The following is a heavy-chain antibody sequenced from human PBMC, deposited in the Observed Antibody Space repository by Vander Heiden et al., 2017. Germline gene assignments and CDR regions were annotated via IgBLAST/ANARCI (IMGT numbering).Heavy chain of an antibody. D-gene: IGHD6-19*01. V-gene: IGHV3-9*01. J-gene: IGHJ4*02. Sequence: EVQLVESGGGLVQPGRSLRLSCAASGFTFDDYAMHWVRQAPGKGLEWVSGISWNSGSIGYADSVKGRFTISRDNAKNSLYLQMNSLRAEDTALYYCAKELLGAAVAFDYWGQGTLVTVSS. CDR1: GFTFDDYA. CDR3: AKELLGAAVAFDY. CDR2: ISWNSGSI.